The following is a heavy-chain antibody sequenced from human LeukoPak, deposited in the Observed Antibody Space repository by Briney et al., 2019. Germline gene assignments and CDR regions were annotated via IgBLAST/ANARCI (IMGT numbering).Heavy chain of an antibody. CDR3: AREYRFVVVPAAIPDAFDI. J-gene: IGHJ3*02. V-gene: IGHV1-2*07. CDR2: INPNSGGT. CDR1: GYTFTGYY. Sequence: ASVKVSCKASGYTFTGYYMHWVPQAPGQGLEWMGWINPNSGGTNYAHKFQGRVTMTRDTSISTAYMELSRLRSDDTAVYYCAREYRFVVVPAAIPDAFDIWGQGTMVTVSS. D-gene: IGHD2-2*01.